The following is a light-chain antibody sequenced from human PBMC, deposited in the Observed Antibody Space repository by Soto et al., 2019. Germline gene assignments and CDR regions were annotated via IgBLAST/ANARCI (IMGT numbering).Light chain of an antibody. CDR2: GAS. CDR1: QSVSSN. CDR3: QQYNNWPPWT. J-gene: IGKJ2*02. Sequence: EIVMTQSPATLSVSPGERATLSCRASQSVSSNLAWYQQKPGQAPRLLIYGASTRATGIPARFSGSGSGTEFTLTISSLQSEDVAVYYCQQYNNWPPWTFGQGTKLEIK. V-gene: IGKV3-15*01.